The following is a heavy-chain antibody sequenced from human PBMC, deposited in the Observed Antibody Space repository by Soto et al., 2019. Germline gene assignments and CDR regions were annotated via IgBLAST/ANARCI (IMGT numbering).Heavy chain of an antibody. D-gene: IGHD3-10*01. CDR2: IDPSDSYT. J-gene: IGHJ6*02. CDR1: GYSFTSYW. V-gene: IGHV5-10-1*01. Sequence: GESLKISCKGSGYSFTSYWISWVRQMPGKGLEWMGRIDPSDSYTNYSPSFQGHVTISADKSISTAYLQWSSLKASDTAMYYCARLPPYGSGSYYYYYYYGMDVWGQGTTVTVSS. CDR3: ARLPPYGSGSYYYYYYYGMDV.